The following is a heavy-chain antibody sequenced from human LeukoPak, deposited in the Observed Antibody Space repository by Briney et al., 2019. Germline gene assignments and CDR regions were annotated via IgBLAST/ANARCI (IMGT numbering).Heavy chain of an antibody. V-gene: IGHV3-64D*09. Sequence: PGGSLRLSCAACGFTFSSYRMHWVRQDPGKGLAYVSGINDNGGRTHYGDSVKGRFTISRANSKNTLYLQMSTLSPEDTAVYYCVKDVSGSYAFDYWGQGTLVTVSS. D-gene: IGHD1-26*01. CDR3: VKDVSGSYAFDY. CDR2: INDNGGRT. J-gene: IGHJ4*02. CDR1: GFTFSSYR.